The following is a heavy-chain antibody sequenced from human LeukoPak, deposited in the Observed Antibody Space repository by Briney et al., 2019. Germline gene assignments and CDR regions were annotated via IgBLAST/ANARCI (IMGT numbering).Heavy chain of an antibody. Sequence: ASVKVSCKASGYTFTGYYMHWVRQAPGQGLEWMGWINPNSGGTNYAQKFQGRVTMTRDTSISTAYMELSRLRSDDTAVYYRARDLGSYGSGSYYRDYWGQGTLVTVSS. J-gene: IGHJ4*02. V-gene: IGHV1-2*02. D-gene: IGHD3-10*01. CDR1: GYTFTGYY. CDR3: ARDLGSYGSGSYYRDY. CDR2: INPNSGGT.